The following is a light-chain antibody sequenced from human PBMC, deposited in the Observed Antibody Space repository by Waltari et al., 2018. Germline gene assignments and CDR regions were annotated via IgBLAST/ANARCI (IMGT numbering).Light chain of an antibody. Sequence: QSALTQPASVSGSPGQSITISCTGTSSDVGSYNLVSWYQHHPGKAPKLIIFEANKRPSGVSDRFSGSTSGNTASLTISGLPAEDEADYYCCSHAGSTIYVVFGGGTKLTVL. V-gene: IGLV2-23*01. CDR3: CSHAGSTIYVV. CDR2: EAN. CDR1: SSDVGSYNL. J-gene: IGLJ2*01.